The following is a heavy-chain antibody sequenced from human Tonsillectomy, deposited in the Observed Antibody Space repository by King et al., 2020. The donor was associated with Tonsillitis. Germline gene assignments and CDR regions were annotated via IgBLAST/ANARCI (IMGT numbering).Heavy chain of an antibody. V-gene: IGHV1-69*12. CDR1: GGSFSDYG. CDR3: ARYSRYFDY. CDR2: IIPIFRDT. D-gene: IGHD6-13*01. J-gene: IGHJ4*02. Sequence: VQLVQSGAEVKKPGSSVKISCKASGGSFSDYGITWVRQAPGQGLECMGDIIPIFRDTNYAQTCQGGLTITADESTSTAYMELSSLRSDDTAVYFCARYSRYFDYWGQGTLVTVSS.